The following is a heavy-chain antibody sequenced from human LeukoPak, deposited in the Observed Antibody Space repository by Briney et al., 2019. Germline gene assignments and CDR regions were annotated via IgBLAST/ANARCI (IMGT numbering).Heavy chain of an antibody. CDR1: GDSIRSHY. CDR2: VFFTGCT. J-gene: IGHJ4*02. CDR3: ARVEWELLGAHL. D-gene: IGHD1-26*01. V-gene: IGHV4-59*11. Sequence: SETLSLTCSVSGDSIRSHYWSWIRQPPGKRPEWIGHVFFTGCTTYNPTLEGRVTISIDTSGSLFSLKLTSVTAADTAVYYCARVEWELLGAHLWGQGILLSVSS.